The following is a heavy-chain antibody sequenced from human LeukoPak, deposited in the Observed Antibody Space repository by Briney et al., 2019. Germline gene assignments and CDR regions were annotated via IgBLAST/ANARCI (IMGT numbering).Heavy chain of an antibody. CDR1: GGSFSGYY. CDR3: ARRLPGYYYYYMDV. CDR2: INHSGST. V-gene: IGHV4-34*01. J-gene: IGHJ6*03. Sequence: PSETLSLTCAVYGGSFSGYYWSWIRQSPGKGLEWIGDINHSGSTNYNPSLKSRVTISVDTSKNQLSLKLSSVAAADTAVYYCARRLPGYYYYYMDVWGKGTTVTVSS. D-gene: IGHD6-25*01.